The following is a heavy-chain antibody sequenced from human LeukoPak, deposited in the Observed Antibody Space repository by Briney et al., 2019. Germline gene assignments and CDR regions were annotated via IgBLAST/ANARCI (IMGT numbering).Heavy chain of an antibody. CDR1: GFTFSSYE. CDR2: ISSSGSTI. J-gene: IGHJ6*04. CDR3: AELGITMIGGV. Sequence: GGSLRLSCAASGFTFSSYEMNWVRQAPGKGLEWVSYISSSGSTIYYADSVKGRFTISRDSAKNSLYLQMNSLRAEDTAVYYCAELGITMIGGVWGKGTTVTVSS. V-gene: IGHV3-48*03. D-gene: IGHD3-10*02.